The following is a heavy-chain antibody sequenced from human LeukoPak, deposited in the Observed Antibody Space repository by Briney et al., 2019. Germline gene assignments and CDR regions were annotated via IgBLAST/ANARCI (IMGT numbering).Heavy chain of an antibody. J-gene: IGHJ4*02. CDR2: INPNTGGT. CDR1: GYTFTGYY. V-gene: IGHV1-2*02. D-gene: IGHD3-22*01. CDR3: ARAPMIVVVFPPRLDF. Sequence: GASVKVSCKTSGYTFTGYYMHWVRQAPGQGLEWMGWINPNTGGTNYAQKFQGRVTMTSDTSISTAYMELSSLRSDDTATYYCARAPMIVVVFPPRLDFWGQGTLVTVSS.